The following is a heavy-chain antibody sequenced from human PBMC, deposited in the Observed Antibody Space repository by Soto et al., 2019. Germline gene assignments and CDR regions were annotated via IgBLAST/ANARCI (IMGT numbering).Heavy chain of an antibody. Sequence: PGGSLRLSCAASGFTFSSYGMHWVRQAPGKGLEWVAVISYDGSNKYYADSVKGRFTISRDNSKNTLYLQMNSLRAEDTAVYYCAKQAWVLRFLDQLPGWFDPWGQGTLVTVSS. CDR3: AKQAWVLRFLDQLPGWFDP. D-gene: IGHD3-3*01. J-gene: IGHJ5*02. CDR1: GFTFSSYG. CDR2: ISYDGSNK. V-gene: IGHV3-30*18.